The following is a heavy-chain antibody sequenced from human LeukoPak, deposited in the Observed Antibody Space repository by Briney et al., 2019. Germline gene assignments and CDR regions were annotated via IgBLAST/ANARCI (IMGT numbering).Heavy chain of an antibody. CDR2: IYWNDDK. D-gene: IGHD6-19*01. CDR1: GFSLSTSGVG. J-gene: IGHJ4*02. CDR3: AHRRIAVAGNYFDY. V-gene: IGHV2-5*01. Sequence: SGPTLVNPTQTLTLTCTFSGFSLSTSGVGVGWIRQPPGKALEWLALIYWNDDKRYSPSLKSRLTITKDTSKNRVVLTMTNMDPVDTATYYCAHRRIAVAGNYFDYWGQGTLVTVSS.